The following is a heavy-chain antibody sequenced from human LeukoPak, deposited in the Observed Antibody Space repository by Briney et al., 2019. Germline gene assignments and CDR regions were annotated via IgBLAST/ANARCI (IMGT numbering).Heavy chain of an antibody. Sequence: GGSLRLSCAASGFTFDDYAMPWVRQAPGKGLEWVSGISWNSGSIGYADSVKGRFTISRDNAKNSLYLQMNSLRAEDTALYYCAKDIGSSSSPGYFDYWGQGTLVTVSS. V-gene: IGHV3-9*01. J-gene: IGHJ4*02. CDR2: ISWNSGSI. CDR1: GFTFDDYA. D-gene: IGHD6-6*01. CDR3: AKDIGSSSSPGYFDY.